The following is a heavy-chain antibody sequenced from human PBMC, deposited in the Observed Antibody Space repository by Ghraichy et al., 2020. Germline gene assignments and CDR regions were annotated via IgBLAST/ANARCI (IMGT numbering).Heavy chain of an antibody. J-gene: IGHJ4*02. CDR3: ARERSPLKGSYGYVY. CDR2: ISAYNGNT. D-gene: IGHD5-18*01. V-gene: IGHV1-18*01. CDR1: GYTFTSYG. Sequence: ASVKVSCKASGYTFTSYGISWVRQAPGQGLEWMGWISAYNGNTNYAQKLQGRVTMTTDTSTSTAYMELRSLRSDDTAVYYCARERSPLKGSYGYVYWGQGTLVTVSS.